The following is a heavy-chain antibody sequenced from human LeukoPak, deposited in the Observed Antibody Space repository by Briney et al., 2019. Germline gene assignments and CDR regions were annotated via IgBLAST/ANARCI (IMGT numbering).Heavy chain of an antibody. CDR3: VRDRTVSTILDY. V-gene: IGHV3-74*03. Sequence: GGSLRLSCVGSGFTFNEYWIHWVRQAPGKGLVWVSAIKTDGSAMQYADSVKGRFAISRDNAKNTVYLQMNSLRDEDTAVYYCVRDRTVSTILDYWGQGTLVTVSS. CDR2: IKTDGSAM. D-gene: IGHD5/OR15-5a*01. CDR1: GFTFNEYW. J-gene: IGHJ4*02.